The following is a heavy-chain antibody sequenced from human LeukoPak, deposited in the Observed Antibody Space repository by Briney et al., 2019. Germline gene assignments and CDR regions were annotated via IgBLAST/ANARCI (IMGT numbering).Heavy chain of an antibody. CDR1: GFTSSSYA. V-gene: IGHV3-23*01. Sequence: GGSLRLSCAASGFTSSSYAMSWVRQAPGKGLEWVSGISPSGDDTNYADSVKGRFTISRDNSKNALYLQMNSLRAEDTAVYYCAKDQFDGYNAFAYWGQGTLVTVSS. CDR3: AKDQFDGYNAFAY. CDR2: ISPSGDDT. D-gene: IGHD5-24*01. J-gene: IGHJ4*02.